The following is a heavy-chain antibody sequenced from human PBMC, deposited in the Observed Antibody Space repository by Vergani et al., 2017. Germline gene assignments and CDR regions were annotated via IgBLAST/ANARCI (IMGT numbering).Heavy chain of an antibody. CDR1: GFTFKNYS. V-gene: IGHV3-21*02. J-gene: IGHJ4*02. CDR3: VGNRISGKASFGHDLDY. CDR2: IDSRSYYI. Sequence: EVQLVESGGGLVRPGGSLRLSCGASGFTFKNYSLNWVRQAPGKGLEWVSSIDSRSYYIYYADSVRGRFSISRDNSKNSLFLHMNSLRAEDTAVYYCVGNRISGKASFGHDLDYWGRGILVTVS. D-gene: IGHD1-20*01.